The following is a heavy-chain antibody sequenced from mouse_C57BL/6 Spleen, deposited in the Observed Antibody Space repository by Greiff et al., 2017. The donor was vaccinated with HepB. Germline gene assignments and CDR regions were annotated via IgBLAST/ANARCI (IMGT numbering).Heavy chain of an antibody. CDR3: ASYDGYYSAWFAY. CDR2: ISGGGGNT. V-gene: IGHV5-9*01. D-gene: IGHD2-3*01. CDR1: GFTFSSYT. J-gene: IGHJ3*01. Sequence: EVQLVESGGGLVKPGGSLKLSCAASGFTFSSYTMSWVRQTPEKRLEWVATISGGGGNTYYPDSVKGRFTISRDNAKNTLYLQMSSLRSEDTALYYCASYDGYYSAWFAYWGQGTLVTVSA.